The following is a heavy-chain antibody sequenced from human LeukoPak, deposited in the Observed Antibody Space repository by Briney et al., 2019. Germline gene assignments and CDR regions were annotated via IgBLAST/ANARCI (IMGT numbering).Heavy chain of an antibody. D-gene: IGHD6-13*01. CDR3: GSVAAARQH. J-gene: IGHJ1*01. Sequence: PSETLSLTCAVYGGSFSGYYWSWIRQPPGKGLEWIGEINHSGSTNYNPSLKSRVTISVDTSKNQFSLELTSVTAADTAVYYCGSVAAARQHWGQGTLVTVSS. V-gene: IGHV4-34*01. CDR1: GGSFSGYY. CDR2: INHSGST.